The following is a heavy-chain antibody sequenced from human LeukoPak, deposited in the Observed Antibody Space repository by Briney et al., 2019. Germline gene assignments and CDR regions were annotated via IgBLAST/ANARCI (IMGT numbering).Heavy chain of an antibody. CDR1: GYSISSGYY. CDR2: TYRTGTT. V-gene: IGHV4-38-2*02. Sequence: SETLSLTCTVSGYSISSGYYWGWIRRPPGKGLEWIGSTYRTGTTYYNPSLQSRVTISIDTSKNQFSLKLSSVTAADTAVYYCARDRRAVAGPAFDYWGQGTLVTVSS. J-gene: IGHJ4*02. D-gene: IGHD6-19*01. CDR3: ARDRRAVAGPAFDY.